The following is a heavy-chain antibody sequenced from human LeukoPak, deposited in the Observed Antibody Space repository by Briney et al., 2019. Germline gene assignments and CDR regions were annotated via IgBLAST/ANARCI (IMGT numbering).Heavy chain of an antibody. D-gene: IGHD3-10*01. V-gene: IGHV4-4*02. CDR3: ARDRGSVTGGFDY. Sequence: PSGTLSLTCAVSGGSLSSSNWWSWVRQPPGKGLEWIGEIYHSGSTNYNPSLKSRVTISVDKSKNQFSLKLSSVTAADTAVYYCARDRGSVTGGFDYWGQGTLVTVSS. CDR1: GGSLSSSNW. CDR2: IYHSGST. J-gene: IGHJ4*02.